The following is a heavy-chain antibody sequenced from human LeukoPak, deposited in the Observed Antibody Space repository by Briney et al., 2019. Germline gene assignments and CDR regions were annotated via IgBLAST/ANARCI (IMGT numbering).Heavy chain of an antibody. J-gene: IGHJ4*02. CDR2: IYYSGST. Sequence: PSETLSLTCTVSGGSISSSSYYWGWIRQPPGKGLEWIGSIYYSGSTYYNPSLKSRVTISVDTSNNQFSLKLTSVTAADTAVYYCARNIVGPRQVDYWGQGILVTVSS. V-gene: IGHV4-39*07. D-gene: IGHD1-26*01. CDR3: ARNIVGPRQVDY. CDR1: GGSISSSSYY.